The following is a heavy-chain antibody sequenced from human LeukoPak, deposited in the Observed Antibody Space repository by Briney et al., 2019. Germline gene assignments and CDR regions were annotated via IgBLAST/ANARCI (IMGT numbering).Heavy chain of an antibody. D-gene: IGHD3-22*01. CDR2: INHYGST. J-gene: IGHJ6*03. V-gene: IGHV4-34*01. CDR1: GESLSNYY. Sequence: SETLSLTCAVYGESLSNYYWSWIRQPPGKGLEWIGEINHYGSTNYNPSLKSRVTISVDTSKNQFSLKLSSVTAADTAVYYCARGTGNSSGYYYSRYYYYMDVWGKGTTVTVSS. CDR3: ARGTGNSSGYYYSRYYYYMDV.